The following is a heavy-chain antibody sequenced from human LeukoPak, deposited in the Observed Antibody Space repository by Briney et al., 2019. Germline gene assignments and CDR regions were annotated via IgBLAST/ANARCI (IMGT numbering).Heavy chain of an antibody. CDR3: ARGVTMVRGVIRPAGRSGRRFDY. CDR2: INHSGST. V-gene: IGHV4-34*01. J-gene: IGHJ4*02. D-gene: IGHD3-10*01. CDR1: GGSFSGYY. Sequence: SETLSLTCAVYGGSFSGYYWSWIRQPPGKGLEWIGEINHSGSTNYNPSLKSRVTISVDTSKNQFSLKLSSVTAADTAVYYCARGVTMVRGVIRPAGRSGRRFDYWGQGTLVTVSS.